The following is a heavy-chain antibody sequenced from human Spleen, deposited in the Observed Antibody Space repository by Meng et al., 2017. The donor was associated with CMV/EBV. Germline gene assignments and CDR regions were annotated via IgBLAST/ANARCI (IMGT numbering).Heavy chain of an antibody. Sequence: SETLSLTCTVSGASIRTNYWSWSRRPPGKGLEYIGSISYTGYIEYNPSLKGRVTISLDTSKNHFSLKLMSVTAADTAMYFCAGPDDMGSSPLDPFDIWGQGTMVTVSS. V-gene: IGHV4-59*01. CDR2: ISYTGYI. J-gene: IGHJ3*02. D-gene: IGHD3-9*01. CDR3: AGPDDMGSSPLDPFDI. CDR1: GASIRTNY.